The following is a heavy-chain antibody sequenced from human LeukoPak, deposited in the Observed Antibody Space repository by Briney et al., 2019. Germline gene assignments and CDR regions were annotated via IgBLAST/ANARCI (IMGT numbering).Heavy chain of an antibody. CDR3: TRDRGAMNDFDY. D-gene: IGHD2-2*01. J-gene: IGHJ4*02. V-gene: IGHV3-23*01. Sequence: PGGSLRLSCAVSGITLSNYGMSWVRQAPGKGLEWVAGISDSGGRTNYADSVKGRFTISRDNSKKTLYLQMDSLRPDDTGVYYCTRDRGAMNDFDYWGQGTLVTVSS. CDR1: GITLSNYG. CDR2: ISDSGGRT.